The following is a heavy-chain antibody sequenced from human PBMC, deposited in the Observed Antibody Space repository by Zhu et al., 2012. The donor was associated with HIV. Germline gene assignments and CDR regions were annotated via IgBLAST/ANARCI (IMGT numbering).Heavy chain of an antibody. D-gene: IGHD1-1*01. Sequence: QVQLQESGPQLVKPSETLSLTCTVSGGSMSSHYWNWVRQPPGKGLQRIGYMYSSGSTKYNFSLKSRVAISLDMSKNQFSLNLSSVTTADTAVYYCARSVKGQLVFDSWGQGALVTVSS. CDR2: MYSSGST. CDR3: ARSVKGQLVFDS. J-gene: IGHJ4*02. V-gene: IGHV4-59*11. CDR1: GGSMSSHY.